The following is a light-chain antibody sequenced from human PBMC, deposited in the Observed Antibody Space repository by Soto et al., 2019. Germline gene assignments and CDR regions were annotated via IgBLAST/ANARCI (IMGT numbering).Light chain of an antibody. CDR1: QSVASTY. V-gene: IGKV3-20*01. CDR3: QQYGASSWT. J-gene: IGKJ1*01. Sequence: IVLTQSPGTLSLSPGERATLSCRASQSVASTYLGWYQQKPGQAPRLLIYGASSRATGIPDRFSGSGSGTDFTLTISRLEPEDFAVYYCQQYGASSWTFGQVTTVEIK. CDR2: GAS.